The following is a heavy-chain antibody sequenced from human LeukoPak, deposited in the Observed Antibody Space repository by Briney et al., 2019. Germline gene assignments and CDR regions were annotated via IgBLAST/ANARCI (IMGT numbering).Heavy chain of an antibody. CDR2: INHSGST. CDR1: GGSFSGYY. V-gene: IGHV4-34*01. CDR3: ARARPTYYYGSGSYYSYFDY. Sequence: SETLSLTCAVYGGSFSGYYWSWIRQPPGKGLEWIGEINHSGSTNYNPSLKSRVTISVDTSKNQFSLKLSSVTAADTAVYYCARARPTYYYGSGSYYSYFDYWGQGTLVTVSS. J-gene: IGHJ4*02. D-gene: IGHD3-10*01.